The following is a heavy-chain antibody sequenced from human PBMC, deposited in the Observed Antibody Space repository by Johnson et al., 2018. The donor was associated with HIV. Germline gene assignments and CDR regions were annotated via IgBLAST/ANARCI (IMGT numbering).Heavy chain of an antibody. CDR3: ASEVRGVLDI. J-gene: IGHJ3*02. D-gene: IGHD3-10*01. V-gene: IGHV3-23*04. CDR2: IGTAGDT. Sequence: VQLVESGGGLVQPGRSLRLSCVASGFTFDDYAMHWVRQAPGRGLEWVSGIGTAGDTYYADSVKGRFTISRDNSKNTLYLQMNSLRVEDTAVYYCASEVRGVLDIWGQGTMVTVSS. CDR1: GFTFDDYA.